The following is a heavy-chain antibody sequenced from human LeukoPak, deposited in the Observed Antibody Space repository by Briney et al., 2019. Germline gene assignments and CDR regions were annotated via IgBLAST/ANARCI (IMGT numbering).Heavy chain of an antibody. D-gene: IGHD3-16*01. V-gene: IGHV3-21*01. J-gene: IGHJ4*02. CDR1: GFTFSSYS. Sequence: GGSLRLSCAASGFTFSSYSMNWVRQAPGKGLEWVSSISSSSSYIYYADSVKGRFTISRDNAKNSLYLQMNSLRAEDTAVYYCARDNRPGGVVDYWGQGTLVTVSS. CDR2: ISSSSSYI. CDR3: ARDNRPGGVVDY.